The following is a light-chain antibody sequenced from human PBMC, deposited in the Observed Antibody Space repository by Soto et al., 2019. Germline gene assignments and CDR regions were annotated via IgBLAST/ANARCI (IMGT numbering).Light chain of an antibody. CDR3: QQRSSWPLT. CDR2: DTS. J-gene: IGKJ4*01. V-gene: IGKV3-11*01. CDR1: QSVGNL. Sequence: EIVLTQSPATLSLSPGERATLSCRASQSVGNLLAWYQQKPGQAPRLLIYDTSNRATGIPARFSGSGSGTDLTLTVSSLEPEDFAVYYCQQRSSWPLTFGGGSKVEIK.